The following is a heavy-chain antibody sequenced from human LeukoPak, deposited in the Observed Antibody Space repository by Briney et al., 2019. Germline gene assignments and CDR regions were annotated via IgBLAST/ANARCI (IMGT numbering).Heavy chain of an antibody. CDR2: IIPIFGTA. J-gene: IGHJ6*04. V-gene: IGHV1-69*01. CDR1: GGTFSSYA. D-gene: IGHD3-10*01. Sequence: HGSSVKVSCKASGGTFSSYAISWVRQAPGQGLEWMGGIIPIFGTANYAQKFQGRVTITADESTSTAYMELSSLRSEDTAVYYYARGTRVIIDYYYGMDVWGKGTTVTVSS. CDR3: ARGTRVIIDYYYGMDV.